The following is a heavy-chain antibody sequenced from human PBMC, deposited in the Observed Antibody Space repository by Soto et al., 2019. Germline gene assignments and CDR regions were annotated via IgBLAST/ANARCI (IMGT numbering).Heavy chain of an antibody. CDR1: GYTFSTHG. V-gene: IGHV1-18*04. D-gene: IGHD1-1*01. CDR3: AIVRWLLQPTDY. Sequence: ASVKVSCRASGYTFSTHGISWVRQAPGQGLEWMGWISVYNGNTNYAQKFQGRITLTTDTPTTTSYMETRGLTSDDTAVYYCAIVRWLLQPTDYLGQGTLLTASS. CDR2: ISVYNGNT. J-gene: IGHJ4*02.